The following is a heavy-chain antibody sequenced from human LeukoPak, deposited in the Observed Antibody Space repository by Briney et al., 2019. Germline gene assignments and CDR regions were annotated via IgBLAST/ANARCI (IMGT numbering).Heavy chain of an antibody. J-gene: IGHJ5*02. D-gene: IGHD3-22*01. CDR2: INPSGGST. CDR1: GYTFTSYY. V-gene: IGHV1-46*01. Sequence: GASVKVSCKASGYTFTSYYIHWVRQAPGQGLEWMGLINPSGGSTNYAQKFQGRVTMTRDTSISTAYMELSRLRSDDTAVYYCAVVGYYDSSGLGDPWGQGTLVTVSS. CDR3: AVVGYYDSSGLGDP.